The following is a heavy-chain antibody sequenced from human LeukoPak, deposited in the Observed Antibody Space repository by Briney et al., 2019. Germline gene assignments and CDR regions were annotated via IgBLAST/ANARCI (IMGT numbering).Heavy chain of an antibody. CDR2: IKRDGGEK. CDR1: GFNFGSYW. CDR3: ARDESVENSYQDCIYMDV. Sequence: GGSLRLTCAASGFNFGSYWMSWVRQAPGKGLEWVANIKRDGGEKYYVDSVKGRFTISRDNAKKSLYLQMNSLRGDDTAVYFCARDESVENSYQDCIYMDVWGAGTTVIVSS. V-gene: IGHV3-7*01. D-gene: IGHD3-16*02. J-gene: IGHJ6*03.